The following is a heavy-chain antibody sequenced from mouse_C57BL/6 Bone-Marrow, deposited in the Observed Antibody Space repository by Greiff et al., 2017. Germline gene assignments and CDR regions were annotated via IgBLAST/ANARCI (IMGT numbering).Heavy chain of an antibody. CDR3: ARRGDPYYFDY. Sequence: EVMLVESGGGLVQPGGSLKLSCAASGFTFSDYYMYWVRQTPEKRLEWVAYISNGGGSTYYPDTVKGRFTISRDNAKNTLYLQMSRLESEDTAMYYCARRGDPYYFDYWGQGTTLTVSS. V-gene: IGHV5-12*01. J-gene: IGHJ2*01. CDR2: ISNGGGST. D-gene: IGHD2-13*01. CDR1: GFTFSDYY.